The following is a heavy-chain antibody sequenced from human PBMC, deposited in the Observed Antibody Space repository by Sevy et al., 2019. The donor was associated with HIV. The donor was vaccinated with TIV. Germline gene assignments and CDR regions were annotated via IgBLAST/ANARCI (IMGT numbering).Heavy chain of an antibody. CDR2: ISYDGSNK. Sequence: GGSLRLSCAASGFTFSSYAMHWVRQAPGKGLEWVAVISYDGSNKYYADSVKGRFTISRDNSNNTLYLQMNSLRAEDTAVYYCAREGIAVAGTRRTSLDYFDYWGQGTLVTVSS. CDR3: AREGIAVAGTRRTSLDYFDY. V-gene: IGHV3-30-3*01. D-gene: IGHD6-19*01. J-gene: IGHJ4*02. CDR1: GFTFSSYA.